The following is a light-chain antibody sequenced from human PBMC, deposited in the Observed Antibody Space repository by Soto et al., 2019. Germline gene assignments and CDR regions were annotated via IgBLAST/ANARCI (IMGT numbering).Light chain of an antibody. Sequence: DTQMTQSPSTLSASVGDRVTITCRASQSISSWLAWYQQKPGKAPKLLIYDASSLESGVPSRFSGSGSGTEFTLTISSLQHDDFATYYCQQYNSYSWTFGQGTKV. CDR3: QQYNSYSWT. J-gene: IGKJ1*01. V-gene: IGKV1-5*01. CDR1: QSISSW. CDR2: DAS.